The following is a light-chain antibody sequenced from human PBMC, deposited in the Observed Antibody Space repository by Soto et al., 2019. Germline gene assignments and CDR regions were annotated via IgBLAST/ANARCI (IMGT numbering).Light chain of an antibody. J-gene: IGKJ1*01. CDR2: DAS. CDR1: QGISRY. Sequence: ILMTQSRSSLSASTGDRVTITCRASQGISRYLAWYQQKPGKAPKLLIYDASTLQSGVPSRFSGSGSGTEFTLTISSLQPDDFATYYCQHYNSYGTFGQGTKVDVK. CDR3: QHYNSYGT. V-gene: IGKV1-8*01.